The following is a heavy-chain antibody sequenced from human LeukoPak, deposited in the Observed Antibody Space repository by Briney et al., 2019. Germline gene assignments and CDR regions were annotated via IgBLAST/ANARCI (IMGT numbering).Heavy chain of an antibody. CDR2: INHSGST. J-gene: IGHJ5*02. D-gene: IGHD6-6*01. CDR3: ARVESIAAPTFDP. CDR1: GGSFSGYY. Sequence: SETLSLTCAVYGGSFSGYYWSWIRQPPGKGLEWIGEINHSGSTNYNPSLKSRITISVDTSKNQFSLKLSSVTAADTAVYYCARVESIAAPTFDPWGQGTLVTVSS. V-gene: IGHV4-34*01.